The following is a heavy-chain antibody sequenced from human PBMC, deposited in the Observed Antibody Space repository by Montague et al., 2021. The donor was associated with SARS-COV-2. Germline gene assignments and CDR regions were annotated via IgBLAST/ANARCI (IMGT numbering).Heavy chain of an antibody. V-gene: IGHV6-1*01. CDR3: ARGLWFGELLSLYYYYGMDV. J-gene: IGHJ6*02. D-gene: IGHD3-10*01. CDR1: GDSVSSNSAA. Sequence: CAISGDSVSSNSAAWNWNRQSPSRGLEWLGRTYYRSKWYNDYAVSVKSRITINPDTSKNQFSLQLNSATPEDTAVYYCARGLWFGELLSLYYYYGMDVWGQGTTVTVSS. CDR2: TYYRSKWYN.